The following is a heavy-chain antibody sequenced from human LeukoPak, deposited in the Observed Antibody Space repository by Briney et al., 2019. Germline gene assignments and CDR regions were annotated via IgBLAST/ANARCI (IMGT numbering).Heavy chain of an antibody. CDR3: ARGTTMVRGVIDWFDP. CDR2: IKQDGSER. V-gene: IGHV3-7*01. Sequence: GGSLRLSCAASGFTFSSYWMSWVRQAPGKGLEWVANIKQDGSERYYVDSVRGRFTISRDNAKNSMYLQMNSLRAEDTAVYYCARGTTMVRGVIDWFDPWGQGTLVTVSS. J-gene: IGHJ5*02. D-gene: IGHD3-10*01. CDR1: GFTFSSYW.